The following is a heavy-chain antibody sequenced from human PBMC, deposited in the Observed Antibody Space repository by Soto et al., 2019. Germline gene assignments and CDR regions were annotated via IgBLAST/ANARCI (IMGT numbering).Heavy chain of an antibody. CDR1: VFTFSSYG. CDR3: AKAGGYSSGWYSLSGILSYYYGMDV. CDR2: ISYDGSNK. J-gene: IGHJ6*02. V-gene: IGHV3-30*18. Sequence: PWWSLRLSCSASVFTFSSYGMHWFRQAPGKGLEWVAVISYDGSNKYYADSVKGRFTISRDNSKNTLYLQMNSLRAEDTAVYYCAKAGGYSSGWYSLSGILSYYYGMDVWGQGTTVTVSS. D-gene: IGHD6-19*01.